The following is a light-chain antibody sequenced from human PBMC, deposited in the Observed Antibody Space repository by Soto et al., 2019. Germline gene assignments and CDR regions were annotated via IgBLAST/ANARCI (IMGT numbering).Light chain of an antibody. CDR1: SSDIGSYNY. V-gene: IGLV2-14*01. CDR3: SSYASSTWV. Sequence: QSVLTQPASVSGSPGQSITISCTGTSSDIGSYNYVSWYQQHPGKAPKLIIYDVSYRPSGVSNRFSGSKSDNTASLTISGLRAEDEADYYCSSYASSTWVFGGGTKLTVL. J-gene: IGLJ3*02. CDR2: DVS.